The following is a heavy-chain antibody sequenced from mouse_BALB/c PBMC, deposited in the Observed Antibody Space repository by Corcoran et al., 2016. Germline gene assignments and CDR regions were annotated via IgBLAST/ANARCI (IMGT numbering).Heavy chain of an antibody. CDR2: INPSSGGT. V-gene: IGHV1-18*01. CDR1: GYRFTDYN. CDR3: ARWGITTVDY. D-gene: IGHD1-1*01. Sequence: EVLLQQSGPELVKPGASVKIPCKASGYRFTDYNMDWVRQSHGKSLEWIGDINPSSGGTIYNQTFKGKATVTVDKSSSTAYMELNSLTSEDTAVYDCARWGITTVDYGGQGAVVTGSS. J-gene: IGHJ2*01.